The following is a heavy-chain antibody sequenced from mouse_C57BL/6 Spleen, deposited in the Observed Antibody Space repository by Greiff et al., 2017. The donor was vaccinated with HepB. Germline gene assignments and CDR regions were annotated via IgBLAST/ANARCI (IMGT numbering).Heavy chain of an antibody. J-gene: IGHJ1*03. CDR1: GYTFTDYY. D-gene: IGHD1-1*01. CDR3: ARSYYGSSYGYFDV. CDR2: INPYNGGT. Sequence: EVQLQQSGPVLVKPGASVKMSCKASGYTFTDYYMNWVKQSHGKSLEWIGFINPYNGGTSYNQKFKGKATLTVDKSSSTAYMELNSLTSEDSAVYYCARSYYGSSYGYFDVWGTGTTVTVSS. V-gene: IGHV1-19*01.